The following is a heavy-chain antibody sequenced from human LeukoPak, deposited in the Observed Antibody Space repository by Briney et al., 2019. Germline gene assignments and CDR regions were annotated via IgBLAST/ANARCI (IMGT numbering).Heavy chain of an antibody. CDR3: ARGFRGGYDS. D-gene: IGHD5-12*01. J-gene: IGHJ5*02. Sequence: SETLSLTCAVYGGSYSGYYWSWIRQPPGKGLEWIGEINHSGSTNYNPSLKSRVTISVDTSKNQFSLKLSSVTAADTAVYYCARGFRGGYDSWGQGTLVTVSS. V-gene: IGHV4-34*01. CDR2: INHSGST. CDR1: GGSYSGYY.